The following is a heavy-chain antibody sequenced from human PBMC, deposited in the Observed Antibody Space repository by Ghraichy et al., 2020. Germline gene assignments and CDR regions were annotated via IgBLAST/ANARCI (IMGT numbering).Heavy chain of an antibody. J-gene: IGHJ4*02. D-gene: IGHD6-6*01. V-gene: IGHV4-59*01. Sequence: SETLSLTCTVSGGSISSYYWSWIRQPPGKGLEWIGYIYYSGSTNYNPSLKSRVTISVDTSKNQFSLKLSSVTAADTAVYYCARGMSLIAARLLFDYWGQGTLVTVSS. CDR3: ARGMSLIAARLLFDY. CDR2: IYYSGST. CDR1: GGSISSYY.